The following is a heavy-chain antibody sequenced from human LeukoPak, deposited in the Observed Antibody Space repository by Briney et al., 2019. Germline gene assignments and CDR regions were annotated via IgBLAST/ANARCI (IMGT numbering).Heavy chain of an antibody. Sequence: GGSLRLSCVGSGFTFSSYWMSWVRQAPGKGLEWVANINQDGSEKYDVDSAKGRFTISRDNAKNSLYLQMNSLRVEDTAMYYCARVGGGDGSGWSTTDYWGQGTLVTISS. D-gene: IGHD6-19*01. CDR1: GFTFSSYW. CDR3: ARVGGGDGSGWSTTDY. V-gene: IGHV3-7*01. CDR2: INQDGSEK. J-gene: IGHJ4*02.